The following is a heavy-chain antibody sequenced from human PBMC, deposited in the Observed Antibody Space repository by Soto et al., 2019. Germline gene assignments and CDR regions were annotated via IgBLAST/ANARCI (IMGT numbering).Heavy chain of an antibody. CDR2: IIPIFGTA. J-gene: IGHJ4*02. D-gene: IGHD6-19*01. CDR3: AIESAAPYSSGWRATEYFDY. CDR1: GGTFSSYA. V-gene: IGHV1-69*13. Sequence: SVKVSCKASGGTFSSYAISWVRQAPGQGLEWMGGIIPIFGTANYAQKFQGRVTITADESTSTAYMELGSLRSEDTAVYYCAIESAAPYSSGWRATEYFDYWGQGTLVTVSS.